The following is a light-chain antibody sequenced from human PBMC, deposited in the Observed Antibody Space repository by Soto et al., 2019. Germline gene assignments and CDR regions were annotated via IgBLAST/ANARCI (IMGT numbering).Light chain of an antibody. CDR2: DAS. CDR3: QQYNSYSPT. Sequence: DIQMTQSPSSLSASVGDRVTITCQASQDISNYLSWYQHKAGKAPKLLIYDASESEKGVPGRFSGSGSGTEFTLTISGLQPGDSATYYCQQYNSYSPTFGQGTKVDIK. J-gene: IGKJ1*01. V-gene: IGKV1-33*01. CDR1: QDISNY.